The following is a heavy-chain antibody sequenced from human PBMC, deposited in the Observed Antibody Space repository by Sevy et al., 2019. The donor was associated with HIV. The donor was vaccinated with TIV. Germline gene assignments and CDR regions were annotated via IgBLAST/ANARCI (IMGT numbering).Heavy chain of an antibody. J-gene: IGHJ5*02. D-gene: IGHD2-2*02. CDR3: AGAYCSSTSCYRWYFDP. CDR2: INHSGST. V-gene: IGHV4-34*01. Sequence: SETLSLTCAVYGGSFSGYYWSWIRQPPGKGLEWIGEINHSGSTNYNPSLKSRVTISVDTSKNQFSLKLSSVTAADTAVYYCAGAYCSSTSCYRWYFDPWGQGTLVTVSS. CDR1: GGSFSGYY.